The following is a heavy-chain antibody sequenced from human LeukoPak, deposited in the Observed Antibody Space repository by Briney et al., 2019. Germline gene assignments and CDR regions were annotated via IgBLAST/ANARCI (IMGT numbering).Heavy chain of an antibody. V-gene: IGHV3-23*01. CDR1: GFTVSSNY. J-gene: IGHJ4*02. CDR2: ISGSGGNT. D-gene: IGHD5-18*01. CDR3: AKEGDTAYDY. Sequence: PGGSLRLSCAASGFTVSSNYMSWVRLAPGKGLEWVSAISGSGGNTYYADSVKGRFTISRDNSKNTLYLQMNSLRAEDTAVYYCAKEGDTAYDYWGQGTLVTVSS.